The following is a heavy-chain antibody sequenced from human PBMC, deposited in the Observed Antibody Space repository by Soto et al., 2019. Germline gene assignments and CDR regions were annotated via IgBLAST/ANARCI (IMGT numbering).Heavy chain of an antibody. CDR2: IKDDGSEK. CDR1: EFTFNTYW. Sequence: EVQLVESGGGLVQPGGSLRLSCLASEFTFNTYWMNWVRQAPGKGLEWVANIKDDGSEKYYVDSVKGRLTISRDNAKNSLYLQMNRLRGEDTAVYYCARDWGTPGRGSAVGYYYHYGMDVWGQGTTVTVSS. V-gene: IGHV3-7*05. J-gene: IGHJ6*02. CDR3: ARDWGTPGRGSAVGYYYHYGMDV. D-gene: IGHD6-13*01.